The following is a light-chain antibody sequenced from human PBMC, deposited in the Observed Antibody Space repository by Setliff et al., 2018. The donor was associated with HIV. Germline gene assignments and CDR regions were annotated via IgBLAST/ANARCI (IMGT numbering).Light chain of an antibody. CDR2: AVS. CDR1: SSDVGGYSY. J-gene: IGLJ1*01. V-gene: IGLV2-14*01. Sequence: QSALAQPASVSGSPGQSVTISCTGTSSDVGGYSYVSWYQQHPGKAPKLMVYAVSQRPSGVSNRFSGSKSGNTASLTISWLQAEDVADYYCSSYTSSTTYVFGPGTKVTV. CDR3: SSYTSSTTYV.